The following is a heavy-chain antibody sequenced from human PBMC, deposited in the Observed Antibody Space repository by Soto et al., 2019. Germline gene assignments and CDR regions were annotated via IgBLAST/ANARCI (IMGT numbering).Heavy chain of an antibody. D-gene: IGHD6-13*01. CDR2: ISGSGGST. CDR1: GFTFSSYA. V-gene: IGHV3-23*01. CDR3: AKDGPTDYSSSWVGY. J-gene: IGHJ4*02. Sequence: VQLLESGGGLVQPGGSLRLSCAASGFTFSSYAMSWVRQAPGKGLEWVSGISGSGGSTYYADSVKGRFTISRDNSKNSVYLKVNSLRAEDTAVYYCAKDGPTDYSSSWVGYWGQGTLVTVS.